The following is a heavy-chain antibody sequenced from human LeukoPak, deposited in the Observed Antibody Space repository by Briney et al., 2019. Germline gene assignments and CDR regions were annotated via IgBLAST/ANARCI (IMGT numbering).Heavy chain of an antibody. Sequence: SGGSLRLSCAASGFTFSDYYMSWIRQAPGKGLEWVSYISGSSSYTDYADSVKGRFTISRDNAKNSLYLQMNSLRAEDTAVYYCARLEKRLSSSCPTWGQGTLVTVSS. D-gene: IGHD2-15*01. CDR1: GFTFSDYY. V-gene: IGHV3-11*03. J-gene: IGHJ4*02. CDR2: ISGSSSYT. CDR3: ARLEKRLSSSCPT.